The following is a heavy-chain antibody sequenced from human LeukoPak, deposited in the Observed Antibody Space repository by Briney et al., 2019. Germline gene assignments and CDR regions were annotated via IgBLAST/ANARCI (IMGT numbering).Heavy chain of an antibody. CDR3: AKPVYGSGEYYFDY. V-gene: IGHV3-30*18. Sequence: GRSLRLSCAASGFTFSSYGMHWVRQAPGKGLEWVAVISYDGSNKYYADSVKGRFTISRDNSKNTLYLQMNSLRAEDTAVYYCAKPVYGSGEYYFDYWGQGTLVTVSS. D-gene: IGHD3-10*01. CDR1: GFTFSSYG. J-gene: IGHJ4*02. CDR2: ISYDGSNK.